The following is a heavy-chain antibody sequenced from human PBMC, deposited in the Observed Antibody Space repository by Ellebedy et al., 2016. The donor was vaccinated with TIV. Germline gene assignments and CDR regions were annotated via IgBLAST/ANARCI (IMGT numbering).Heavy chain of an antibody. J-gene: IGHJ4*02. CDR2: INPSASST. CDR1: GYTFTNYY. D-gene: IGHD5-18*01. Sequence: AASVKVSCKASGYTFTNYYIHWVRQAPGQGLEWMGIINPSASSTSYAQKFQDRVIMTWDTSTSTVYLELSSLRSEDTAIYYAARHRETALSFWGQGTLVTVYS. CDR3: ARHRETALSF. V-gene: IGHV1-46*01.